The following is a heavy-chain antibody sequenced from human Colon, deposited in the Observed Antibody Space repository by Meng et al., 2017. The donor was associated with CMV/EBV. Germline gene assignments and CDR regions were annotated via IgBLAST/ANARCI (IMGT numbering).Heavy chain of an antibody. Sequence: GESLKISCAASGFTVSGNYVSWVRQAPGKGLEWVSLIYPVGSTYYADSAKGRFTISRDNSKNTVYLQMNSLRVEDTAVYYCARTLYSNYPSYYFDNWGQGTLVTVSS. V-gene: IGHV3-53*01. CDR3: ARTLYSNYPSYYFDN. CDR2: IYPVGST. D-gene: IGHD4-11*01. CDR1: GFTVSGNY. J-gene: IGHJ5*02.